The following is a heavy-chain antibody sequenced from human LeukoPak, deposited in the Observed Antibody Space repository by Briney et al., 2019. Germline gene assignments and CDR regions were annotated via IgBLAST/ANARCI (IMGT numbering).Heavy chain of an antibody. CDR3: ASESYCSSTSCYVVSY. CDR1: GYTFTSYY. Sequence: GASVKVSCKASGYTFTSYYMHWVRQAPGQGLERMGIINPSGGSTSYAQKFQGRVTMTRDTSTSTVYMELSSLRSEDTAVYYCASESYCSSTSCYVVSYWGQGTLVTVSS. D-gene: IGHD2-2*01. V-gene: IGHV1-46*01. J-gene: IGHJ4*02. CDR2: INPSGGST.